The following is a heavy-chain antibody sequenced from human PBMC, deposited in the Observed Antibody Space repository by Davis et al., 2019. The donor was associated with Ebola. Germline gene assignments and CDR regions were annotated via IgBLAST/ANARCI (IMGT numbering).Heavy chain of an antibody. Sequence: PGGSLRLSCAASGFTFNSYGMSWVRQAPGKGPEWVSATNRDGGTTFYADSVKGRFTISRDNSKNTLYLQMNSLRAEDTAVYYCAKGGGSYGNWYFDLWGRGTLVTVSS. CDR2: TNRDGGTT. V-gene: IGHV3-23*01. J-gene: IGHJ2*01. CDR1: GFTFNSYG. D-gene: IGHD1-26*01. CDR3: AKGGGSYGNWYFDL.